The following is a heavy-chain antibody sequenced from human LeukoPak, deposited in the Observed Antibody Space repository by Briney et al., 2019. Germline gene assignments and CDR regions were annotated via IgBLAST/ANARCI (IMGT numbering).Heavy chain of an antibody. CDR2: INPNSGGT. V-gene: IGHV1-2*02. CDR1: GYTFTDCY. D-gene: IGHD2-2*01. Sequence: ASVKVSCKASGYTFTDCYMHWVRQAPGEGLEWMGWINPNSGGTDYAQKFQGRVTLTRDTSINTAYMELNSLRSDDTAVYYCASKGSGYCSSTSCQGAFDIWGQGTMVTVSS. J-gene: IGHJ3*02. CDR3: ASKGSGYCSSTSCQGAFDI.